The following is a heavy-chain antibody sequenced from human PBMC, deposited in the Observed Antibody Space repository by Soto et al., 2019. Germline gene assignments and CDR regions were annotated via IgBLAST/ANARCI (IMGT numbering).Heavy chain of an antibody. CDR2: ISYDGITK. D-gene: IGHD2-2*01. CDR3: VRKYPGTRPFDY. Sequence: PGGSLRLSCAASGFTFSSYGMHWVRQAPGKGLEWVAVISYDGITKYYTDSVKGRFTISRDNSRTTLYLQMNSLRVEDTALYYCVRKYPGTRPFDYWGQGTLVTVSS. V-gene: IGHV3-30*03. J-gene: IGHJ4*01. CDR1: GFTFSSYG.